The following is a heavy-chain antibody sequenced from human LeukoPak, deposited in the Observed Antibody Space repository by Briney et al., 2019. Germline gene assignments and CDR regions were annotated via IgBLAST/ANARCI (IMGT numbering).Heavy chain of an antibody. CDR2: ISYDGSNK. CDR1: GFTFGSYG. D-gene: IGHD3-22*01. CDR3: ANDYYDSSGYYYRDY. V-gene: IGHV3-30*18. Sequence: GGSLRLSCAASGFTFGSYGMHWVRQAPGKGLEWVAVISYDGSNKYYADPVKGRFTISRDNSKNTLYLQMNSLRAEDTAVYYCANDYYDSSGYYYRDYWGQGTLVTVSS. J-gene: IGHJ4*02.